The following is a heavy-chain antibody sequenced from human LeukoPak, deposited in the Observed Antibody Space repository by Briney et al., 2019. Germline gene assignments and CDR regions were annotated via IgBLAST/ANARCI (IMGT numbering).Heavy chain of an antibody. CDR1: GGTFSSYA. Sequence: SVKASCKASGGTFSSYAISWVRQAPGQGLEWMGRIIPILGIANYAQEFQGRVTITADKSTSTAYMELSSLRSEDTAVYYCARDVAADYVFDYWGQGTLVTVSS. CDR2: IIPILGIA. D-gene: IGHD4-17*01. CDR3: ARDVAADYVFDY. J-gene: IGHJ4*02. V-gene: IGHV1-69*04.